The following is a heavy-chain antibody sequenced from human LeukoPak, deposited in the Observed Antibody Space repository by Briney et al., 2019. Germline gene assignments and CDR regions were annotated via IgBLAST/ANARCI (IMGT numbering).Heavy chain of an antibody. Sequence: GESLKISCKGSAYSFTSYWIGWVRQMPGKGLEWMGIIYPGDSDTRYSPSFQGQVTISADKSISTAYLQWSSLKASDTAMYYCARLLIVVVPAASNFDYWGQGTLVTVSS. V-gene: IGHV5-51*01. CDR2: IYPGDSDT. CDR1: AYSFTSYW. D-gene: IGHD2-2*01. CDR3: ARLLIVVVPAASNFDY. J-gene: IGHJ4*02.